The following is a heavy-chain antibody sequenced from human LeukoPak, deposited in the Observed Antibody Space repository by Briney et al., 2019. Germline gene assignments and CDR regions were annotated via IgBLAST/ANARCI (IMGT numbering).Heavy chain of an antibody. V-gene: IGHV3-21*01. CDR1: GFTFSSYS. D-gene: IGHD2-2*01. J-gene: IGHJ4*02. CDR3: ARGSQGFVVVPAATVDY. CDR2: ISSSSSYI. Sequence: GGSLRLSCAASGFTFSSYSMNWVRQAPGKGLGWVSSISSSSSYIYYADSVKGRFTISRDNAKNSLYLQMNSLRAEDTAVYYCARGSQGFVVVPAATVDYWGQGTLGTVSS.